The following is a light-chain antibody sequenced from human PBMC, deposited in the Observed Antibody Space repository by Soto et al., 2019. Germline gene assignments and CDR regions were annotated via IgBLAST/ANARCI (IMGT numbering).Light chain of an antibody. CDR1: SSDVGGYNS. J-gene: IGLJ1*01. CDR2: NVS. CDR3: SSYTSSSTYV. Sequence: QSVLTQAASGSGFPGQSITISCTGTSSDVGGYNSVSWYQQHPGKAPKLMIYNVSNRPSGISDRFSGSRSGNTASLTISGLQAEDEADYYCSSYTSSSTYVFGTGTKVTVL. V-gene: IGLV2-14*03.